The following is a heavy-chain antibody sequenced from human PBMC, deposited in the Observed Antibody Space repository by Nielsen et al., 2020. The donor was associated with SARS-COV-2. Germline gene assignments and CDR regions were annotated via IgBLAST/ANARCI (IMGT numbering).Heavy chain of an antibody. V-gene: IGHV4-61*01. Sequence: SETLSLTCTVSGGSVSSGSYYWSWIRQPPGKGLEWIGYIYYSGSTNYNPSLKSRVTISVDTSKNQFSLELRSVTAADTAVYYCARDCSCGLGSSPSYYFDYWGQGTLVTVSS. J-gene: IGHJ4*02. D-gene: IGHD7-27*01. CDR3: ARDCSCGLGSSPSYYFDY. CDR1: GGSVSSGSYY. CDR2: IYYSGST.